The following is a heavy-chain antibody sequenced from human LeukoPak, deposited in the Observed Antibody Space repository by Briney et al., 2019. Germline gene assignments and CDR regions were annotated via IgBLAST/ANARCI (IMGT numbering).Heavy chain of an antibody. CDR2: IYAGGST. Sequence: GGSLRLSCAGSGFTVSSNYMSWVRQAPGKGLEWVSVIYAGGSTYYADSVKGRFTFSRDNSKNTLYLQMNSLRAEDTAVYYCARGFNRGFDPWGQGTLVTVSS. CDR3: ARGFNRGFDP. J-gene: IGHJ5*02. D-gene: IGHD1-14*01. CDR1: GFTVSSNY. V-gene: IGHV3-53*01.